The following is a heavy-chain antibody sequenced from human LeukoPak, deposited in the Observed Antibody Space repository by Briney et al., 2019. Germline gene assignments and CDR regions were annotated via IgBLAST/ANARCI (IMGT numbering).Heavy chain of an antibody. J-gene: IGHJ5*02. CDR1: GFTFSNYG. Sequence: GGSLRLSCAASGFTFSNYGMSWVRQAPGKGLEWVANIKQDGNEKYYVESVKGRFIISRDNAKNSLYLQMNSLRAEDTAVYYCARGFYDGVNWFDPWGQGTLVTVSS. D-gene: IGHD5/OR15-5a*01. CDR3: ARGFYDGVNWFDP. CDR2: IKQDGNEK. V-gene: IGHV3-7*01.